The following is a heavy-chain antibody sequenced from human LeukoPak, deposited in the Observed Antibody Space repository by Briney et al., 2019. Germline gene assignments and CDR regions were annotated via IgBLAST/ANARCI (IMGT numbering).Heavy chain of an antibody. CDR3: ARDGLYYDSSGYLVDKRAFDY. J-gene: IGHJ4*02. CDR1: GFTVGSNY. V-gene: IGHV3-53*01. D-gene: IGHD3-22*01. Sequence: PGGSLRLSCAASGFTVGSNYMSWVRQAPGKGLEWVSVIYSGGSTYYADSVKGRFTISRDNSKNTLYLQMNSLRAEDTAVYYCARDGLYYDSSGYLVDKRAFDYWGQGTLVTVSS. CDR2: IYSGGST.